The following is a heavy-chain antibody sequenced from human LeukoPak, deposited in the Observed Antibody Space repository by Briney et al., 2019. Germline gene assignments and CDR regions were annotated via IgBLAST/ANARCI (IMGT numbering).Heavy chain of an antibody. CDR1: GFTFSSYA. V-gene: IGHV3-23*01. D-gene: IGHD3-3*01. J-gene: IGHJ6*03. CDR2: ISGSGGST. Sequence: GGSLRLSCAASGFTFSSYAMSWVRQAPGKGLEWVSAISGSGGSTYYADSVKGRFTISRDNSKNTLYLQMNSLRAEDTAVYYCAKGTITIFGLTLDGYYYYMDVWGKGTTVTVSS. CDR3: AKGTITIFGLTLDGYYYYMDV.